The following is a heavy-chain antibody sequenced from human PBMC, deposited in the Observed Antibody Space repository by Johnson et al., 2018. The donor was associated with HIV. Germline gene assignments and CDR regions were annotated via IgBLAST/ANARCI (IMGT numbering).Heavy chain of an antibody. CDR1: GFTFSYYS. CDR3: ARAMYTSGWSYDAFDI. V-gene: IGHV3-30*04. D-gene: IGHD6-19*01. CDR2: ISHDGSNK. J-gene: IGHJ3*02. Sequence: VQLVESGGGVVQPGRSLRLSCAASGFTFSYYSMHWVRQAPGKGLEWVAVISHDGSNKYYADSVKGRFTISRDNAKNSLYLQMNSLRAEDTAVYYCARAMYTSGWSYDAFDIWGQGTKVTVSS.